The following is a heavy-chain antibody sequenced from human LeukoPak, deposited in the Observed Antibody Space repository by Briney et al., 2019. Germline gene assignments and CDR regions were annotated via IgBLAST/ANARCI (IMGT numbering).Heavy chain of an antibody. CDR1: GGSISSGSFY. Sequence: SETLSLTCTVSGGSISSGSFYWSWIRQPAGKGLEWIGHIFTTGSTNYNPSLKRRVTISVDTSKNQFSLRLSSLTAADTAVYYCARDQYYFGSGSSPFGYWGQGTLVTVSS. J-gene: IGHJ4*02. CDR2: IFTTGST. CDR3: ARDQYYFGSGSSPFGY. D-gene: IGHD3-10*01. V-gene: IGHV4-61*09.